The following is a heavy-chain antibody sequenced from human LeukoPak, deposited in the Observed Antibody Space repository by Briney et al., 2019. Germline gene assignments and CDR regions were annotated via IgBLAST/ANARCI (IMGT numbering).Heavy chain of an antibody. V-gene: IGHV3-21*04. D-gene: IGHD3-10*01. CDR1: GFTFSSYS. J-gene: IGHJ4*02. CDR2: ISSSSSYI. CDR3: AKESGAYGSGSYTLTFDY. Sequence: PGGSLRLSCAASGFTFSSYSMNWVRQAPGKGLEWVSSISSSSSYIYYADSVKGRFTISRDNSKNTLYLQMNSLRAEDTAVYYCAKESGAYGSGSYTLTFDYWGQGTLVTVSS.